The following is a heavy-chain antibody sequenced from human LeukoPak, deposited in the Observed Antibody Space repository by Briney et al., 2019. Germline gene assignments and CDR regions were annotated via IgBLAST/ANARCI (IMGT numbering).Heavy chain of an antibody. CDR2: ISAENGNT. CDR3: ASVRGRLRYFQH. CDR1: GYTFINYG. V-gene: IGHV1-18*01. Sequence: ASVKVSCKASGYTFINYGISWVRQAPGQGLEWMGWISAENGNTGYVENLQGRVTMTTDTSSSTVYMELRSLRPDDTAVYYCASVRGRLRYFQHWGQGTLVTVSS. D-gene: IGHD3-10*01. J-gene: IGHJ1*01.